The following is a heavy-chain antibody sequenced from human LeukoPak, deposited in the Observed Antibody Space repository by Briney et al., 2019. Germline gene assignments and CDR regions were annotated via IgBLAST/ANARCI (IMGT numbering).Heavy chain of an antibody. Sequence: ASVKVSCKASGYTFTSYDINWVRQATGQGLEWMGWMNPNSGNTGYAQKFQGRVTITADKSTSTAYMELSSLRSEDTAVYYCARGGEFYDYVWGSYRLDYWGQGTLVTVSS. J-gene: IGHJ4*02. V-gene: IGHV1-8*01. CDR3: ARGGEFYDYVWGSYRLDY. CDR1: GYTFTSYD. D-gene: IGHD3-16*02. CDR2: MNPNSGNT.